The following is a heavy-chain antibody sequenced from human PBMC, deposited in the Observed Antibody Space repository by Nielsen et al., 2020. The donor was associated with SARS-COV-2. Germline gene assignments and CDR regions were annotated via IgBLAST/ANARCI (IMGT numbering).Heavy chain of an antibody. CDR3: AKDLGTVRGKGSGLDP. CDR2: ISYDGSNK. CDR1: GFTFSTYG. D-gene: IGHD4-11*01. Sequence: GESLKISCAASGFTFSTYGMHWVRQAPGKGLEWVAVISYDGSNKYYADSVKGRFTISRDNSKNTLYLQMNSLRAEDTAVYYCAKDLGTVRGKGSGLDPWGQGTLVTSPQ. V-gene: IGHV3-30*18. J-gene: IGHJ5*02.